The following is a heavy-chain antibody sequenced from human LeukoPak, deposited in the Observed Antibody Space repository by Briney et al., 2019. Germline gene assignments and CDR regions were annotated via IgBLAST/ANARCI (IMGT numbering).Heavy chain of an antibody. D-gene: IGHD6-19*01. CDR2: IFETGSI. CDR3: ARADSSLDAFDI. J-gene: IGHJ3*02. Sequence: SETLSLTCTVSGGSISSSSYYWGWIRQPPGKGLEWIGEIFETGSINFNPSLKSRVTISVDKSKNQFSLKLSSVTAADTAVYYCARADSSLDAFDIWGQGTMVTVSS. V-gene: IGHV4-39*07. CDR1: GGSISSSSYY.